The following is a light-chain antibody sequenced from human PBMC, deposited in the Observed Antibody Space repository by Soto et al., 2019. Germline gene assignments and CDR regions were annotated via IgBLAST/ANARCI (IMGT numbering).Light chain of an antibody. CDR3: QQRSNWPPLT. CDR1: QSVSSY. V-gene: IGKV3-11*01. CDR2: DAS. Sequence: EIVFTQSPATLSLSPGERATLSCRASQSVSSYLAWYQQKPGQAPRLLIYDASNRATGIPARFSGSGSGTDFALTISSLXPEDFAVYYRQQRSNWPPLTFGGGTKVDIK. J-gene: IGKJ4*01.